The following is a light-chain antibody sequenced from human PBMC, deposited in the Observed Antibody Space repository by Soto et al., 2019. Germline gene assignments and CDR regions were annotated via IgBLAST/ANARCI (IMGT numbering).Light chain of an antibody. CDR2: DNN. CDR3: GTWDSSLSAYV. V-gene: IGLV1-51*01. Sequence: VLTQPPSVSAAPGQKVTISCSGSSSNIGNSYVSWYQQLSGTAPKLLIYDNNKRPSGIPDRFSGSKSGTSATLGITGLQTGDEADYYCGTWDSSLSAYVFGTGTKVTVL. J-gene: IGLJ1*01. CDR1: SSNIGNSY.